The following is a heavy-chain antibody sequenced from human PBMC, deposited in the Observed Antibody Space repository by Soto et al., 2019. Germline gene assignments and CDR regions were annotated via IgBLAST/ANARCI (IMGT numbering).Heavy chain of an antibody. CDR1: GFTFSSYG. J-gene: IGHJ6*02. V-gene: IGHV3-33*01. CDR2: IWYDGSNK. D-gene: IGHD6-6*01. CDR3: ARVETFEYSSSSRYYYYGMDV. Sequence: PGGSLRLSCAASGFTFSSYGMHWVRQAPGKGLEWVAVIWYDGSNKYYADSVKGRFTISRDNSKNTLYLQMNSPRAEDTAVYYCARVETFEYSSSSRYYYYGMDVWGQGTTVTVSS.